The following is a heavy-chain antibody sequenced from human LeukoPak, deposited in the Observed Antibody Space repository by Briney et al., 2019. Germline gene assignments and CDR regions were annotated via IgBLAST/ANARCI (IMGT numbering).Heavy chain of an antibody. Sequence: MSSETLSLTCAVYGGSFSDYYWSWIRQPPGKGLEWIGEINPSGNTNYNPSLKGRVTISVDTSKNQFSLKLSSVTAADTAIYYCARCIAVAGTPLDYWGQGTLVTVSS. CDR2: INPSGNT. CDR1: GGSFSDYY. D-gene: IGHD6-19*01. J-gene: IGHJ4*02. CDR3: ARCIAVAGTPLDY. V-gene: IGHV4-34*01.